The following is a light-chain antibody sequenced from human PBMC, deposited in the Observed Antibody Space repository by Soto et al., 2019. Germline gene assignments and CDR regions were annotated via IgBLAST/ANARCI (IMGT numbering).Light chain of an antibody. CDR2: RAS. V-gene: IGKV3-20*01. Sequence: EIVLTQSPGTLSLSPGERATLSCRASQSVSSNYLAWYQQKPGQAPRLLIYRASTRATGVPDRFSGSGSGTDFTLTISRLEPEDFAVYYCQQHDTSRTFGQGTKVEIK. J-gene: IGKJ1*01. CDR3: QQHDTSRT. CDR1: QSVSSNY.